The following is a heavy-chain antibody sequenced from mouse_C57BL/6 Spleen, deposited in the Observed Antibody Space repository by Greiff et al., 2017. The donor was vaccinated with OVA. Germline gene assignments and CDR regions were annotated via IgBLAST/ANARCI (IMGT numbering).Heavy chain of an antibody. Sequence: EVQLQQSGPELVKPGASVKIPCKASGYTFTDYNMDWVKQSHGKSLEWIGDINPNTGGTIYNQKFKGKATLTVDKSSSTAYMELRSLTSEDTAVYYCARRKSLGYEAWFAYWGQGTLVTVSA. D-gene: IGHD2-2*01. CDR3: ARRKSLGYEAWFAY. J-gene: IGHJ3*01. CDR2: INPNTGGT. V-gene: IGHV1-18*01. CDR1: GYTFTDYN.